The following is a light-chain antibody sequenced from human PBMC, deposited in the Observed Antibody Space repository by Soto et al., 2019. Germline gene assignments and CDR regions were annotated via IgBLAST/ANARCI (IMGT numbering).Light chain of an antibody. CDR3: SSYTSSTTLGV. J-gene: IGLJ3*02. Sequence: QPVLTQPASVSGSPGQSITISCTGTSSDVGAYDYVSWYQQHPGKVPKLMIYDVSNRPSGVSNRFSGSKSGNTASLTISGLQAEDEADYYCSSYTSSTTLGVFGGGTKLTVL. V-gene: IGLV2-14*01. CDR1: SSDVGAYDY. CDR2: DVS.